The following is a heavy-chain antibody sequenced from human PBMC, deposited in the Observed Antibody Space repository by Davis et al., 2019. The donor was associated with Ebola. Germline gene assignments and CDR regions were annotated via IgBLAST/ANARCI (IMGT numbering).Heavy chain of an antibody. CDR1: GFTFSSYW. V-gene: IGHV3-7*03. Sequence: GESLKISCAASGFTFSSYWMSWVRQAPGKGLEWVANIKYDGSEKYFADSVKGRFTISRDNAKNSLYLQMNSLRAEDTALYYCAKDHDSSGYRPLGYYGMDVWGQGTTVTVSS. J-gene: IGHJ6*02. CDR3: AKDHDSSGYRPLGYYGMDV. D-gene: IGHD3-22*01. CDR2: IKYDGSEK.